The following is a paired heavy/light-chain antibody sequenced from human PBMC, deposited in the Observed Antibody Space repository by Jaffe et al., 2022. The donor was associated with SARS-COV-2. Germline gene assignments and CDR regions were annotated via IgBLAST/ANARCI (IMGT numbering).Light chain of an antibody. CDR3: MQATHFPPYT. Sequence: EIVMTQTPLSSPVTLGQPASISCRSSQSLVHSDGSTYLSWLQQRPGQPPRLLIYKISNRFSGVPDRFSGSGAGTDFTLIISRVEAEDVGVYYCMQATHFPPYTFGQGTKLEIK. CDR1: QSLVHSDGSTY. V-gene: IGKV2-24*01. J-gene: IGKJ2*01. CDR2: KIS.
Heavy chain of an antibody. CDR2: IFSSGST. D-gene: IGHD2-21*02. J-gene: IGHJ5*02. CDR3: ARDSHRVNDYNWFDP. CDR1: GGSISNYY. V-gene: IGHV4-4*07. Sequence: QVQLQESGPGLVKPSETLSLTCTVSGGSISNYYWSWLRQPAGRGLEWIGRIFSSGSTDYNPSLRSRVTLSIDTSKNQFSLKLSSVTAADTAVYYCARDSHRVNDYNWFDPWGQGTLVTVSS.